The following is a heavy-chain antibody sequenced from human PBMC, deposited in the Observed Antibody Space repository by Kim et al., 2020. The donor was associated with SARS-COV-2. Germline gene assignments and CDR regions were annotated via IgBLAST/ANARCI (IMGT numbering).Heavy chain of an antibody. D-gene: IGHD3-3*01. CDR2: IYYSGST. CDR3: ARIQTHQITIFGVVTAKWFDP. Sequence: SETLSLTCTVSGGSISSGDYYWSWIRQPPGKGLEWIGYIYYSGSTYYNPSLKSRVTISVDTSKNQFSLKLSSVTAADTAMYYCARIQTHQITIFGVVTAKWFDPWGQGTLVTVSS. J-gene: IGHJ5*02. CDR1: GGSISSGDYY. V-gene: IGHV4-30-4*01.